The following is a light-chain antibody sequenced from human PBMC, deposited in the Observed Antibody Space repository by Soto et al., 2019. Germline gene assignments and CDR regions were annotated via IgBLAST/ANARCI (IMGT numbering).Light chain of an antibody. CDR3: QQYNNGPPIT. Sequence: EIVMTQSTAPLSVSTGERATLSCRASQSVSSNLAWYQQKPGQAPRLLIYGASTRATGIPARFSGSGSGTEFTLTISSLQSEDFAVYYCQQYNNGPPITFGQGTLLEI. CDR1: QSVSSN. V-gene: IGKV3-15*01. CDR2: GAS. J-gene: IGKJ5*01.